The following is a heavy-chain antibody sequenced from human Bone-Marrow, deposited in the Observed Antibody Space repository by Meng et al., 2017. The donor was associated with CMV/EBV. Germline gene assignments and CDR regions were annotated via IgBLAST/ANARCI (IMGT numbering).Heavy chain of an antibody. J-gene: IGHJ4*02. CDR1: GGSFSNYY. CDR3: ARSTFWSGYHYYFDY. CDR2: INHSGST. D-gene: IGHD3-3*01. V-gene: IGHV4-34*01. Sequence: SETLSLTCAVYGGSFSNYYWSWIRQPPGKGLEWNGEINHSGSTNYNPSLKSRVTISVDTSKNQFSLKLSSVTAADTAVYYCARSTFWSGYHYYFDYWGQGTLVTVSS.